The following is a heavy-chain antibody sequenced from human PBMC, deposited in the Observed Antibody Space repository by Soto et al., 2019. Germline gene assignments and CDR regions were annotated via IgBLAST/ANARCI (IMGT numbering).Heavy chain of an antibody. CDR3: ARDNGYESDY. CDR2: ISAYNGNT. CDR1: GYTFTSYG. J-gene: IGHJ4*02. D-gene: IGHD5-12*01. Sequence: QVQLVQSGAEVKKPGASVKVSCKASGYTFTSYGISWVRQAPGQGLEWMGWISAYNGNTNYAQKPXGXXXMXTDTSTSTAYMELRSLRSDDTAVYYCARDNGYESDYWGQGTLVTVSS. V-gene: IGHV1-18*01.